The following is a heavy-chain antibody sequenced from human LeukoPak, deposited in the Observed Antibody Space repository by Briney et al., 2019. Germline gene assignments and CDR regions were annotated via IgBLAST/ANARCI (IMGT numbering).Heavy chain of an antibody. Sequence: PGGSLRLSCAASGFTFSSYAMSWVRQVPGKGLEWVSAISGSGGSTYYADSVKGRFTISRDNSKSTLYLQMNSLRAEDTAVYYCAKDNQWLVGREFDYWGQGTLVTVSS. D-gene: IGHD6-19*01. CDR1: GFTFSSYA. CDR3: AKDNQWLVGREFDY. V-gene: IGHV3-23*01. J-gene: IGHJ4*02. CDR2: ISGSGGST.